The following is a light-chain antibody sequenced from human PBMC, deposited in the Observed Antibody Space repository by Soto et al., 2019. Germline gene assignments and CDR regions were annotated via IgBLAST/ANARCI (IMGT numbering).Light chain of an antibody. Sequence: EILLTQSPTALSLSLGERATLSCRASQSIGSYLAWYQHKLGQPPRLLIYDASNRATGIPVRFSGSGSGTDFTLTISSLGPEDFAVYYCQQRSTWPPFSFGPGAKVDI. CDR3: QQRSTWPPFS. V-gene: IGKV3-11*01. CDR2: DAS. CDR1: QSIGSY. J-gene: IGKJ3*01.